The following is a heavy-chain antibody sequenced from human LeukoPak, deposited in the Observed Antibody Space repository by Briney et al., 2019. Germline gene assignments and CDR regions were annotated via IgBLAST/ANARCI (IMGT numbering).Heavy chain of an antibody. J-gene: IGHJ4*02. CDR3: ARWLYDSSGYYSDY. V-gene: IGHV1-8*01. Sequence: GASVTVSCTASGYTFTSYDINWVRQATGQGLEWMGWMNPNSGNTGYAQKFQGRVTMTGNTSISTAYMELSSLRSEDTAVYYCARWLYDSSGYYSDYWGQGTLVTVSS. CDR1: GYTFTSYD. CDR2: MNPNSGNT. D-gene: IGHD3-22*01.